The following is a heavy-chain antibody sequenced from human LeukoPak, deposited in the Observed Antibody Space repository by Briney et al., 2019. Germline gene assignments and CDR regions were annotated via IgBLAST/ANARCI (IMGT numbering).Heavy chain of an antibody. D-gene: IGHD3-16*01. Sequence: PSETLSLTCTVSGGPISSSIYYWVWIRQPPGKGLEWIGSISYSGNTFSNPSLKSRVTISVDTSKNEFSLKLNSVTAADTAVYYCARYVKLGEYYFDYWGQGSLVTVSS. J-gene: IGHJ4*02. CDR3: ARYVKLGEYYFDY. CDR2: ISYSGNT. V-gene: IGHV4-39*01. CDR1: GGPISSSIYY.